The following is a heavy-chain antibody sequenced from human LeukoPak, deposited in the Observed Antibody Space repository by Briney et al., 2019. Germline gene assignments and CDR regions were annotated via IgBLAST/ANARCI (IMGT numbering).Heavy chain of an antibody. CDR3: ARVNWGGFDI. CDR2: IFYTGST. J-gene: IGHJ3*02. V-gene: IGHV4-59*11. D-gene: IGHD7-27*01. CDR1: GGSISSHY. Sequence: SEALSLTCFVSGGSISSHYWTWIRQPPGKGLECIGDIFYTGSTTYSPSLKSRATISIETSKNQISLKLRSVTAADTAVYFCARVNWGGFDIWGQGTLATVSS.